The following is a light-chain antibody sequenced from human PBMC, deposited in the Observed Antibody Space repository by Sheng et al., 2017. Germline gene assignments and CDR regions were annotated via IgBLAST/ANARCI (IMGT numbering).Light chain of an antibody. J-gene: IGLJ1*01. CDR2: EGS. CDR3: CSYASSNSYV. V-gene: IGLV2-23*01. CDR1: SSDVGSYNL. Sequence: QSALTQPASVSGSPGQSITISCAGTSSDVGSYNLVSWYQQYPGKAPKLMIYEGSKRPSGVSNRFSGSKSDNTASLTISGLQAEDEADYYCCSYASSNSYVFGTGTKVTVL.